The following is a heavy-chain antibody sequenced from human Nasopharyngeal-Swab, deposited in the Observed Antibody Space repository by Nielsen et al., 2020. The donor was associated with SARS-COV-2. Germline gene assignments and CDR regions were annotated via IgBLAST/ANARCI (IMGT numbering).Heavy chain of an antibody. CDR3: AREPRGYSYGLGMDYYYMDV. D-gene: IGHD5-18*01. CDR2: INHSGST. V-gene: IGHV4-34*01. Sequence: SETLSLTCAVYGGSFSGYYWSWIRKPPGKGLEWIGEINHSGSTNYNPSLKSRVTISVDTSKNQFSLKLSSVTAADTAVYYCAREPRGYSYGLGMDYYYMDVWGKGTTVTVSS. J-gene: IGHJ6*03. CDR1: GGSFSGYY.